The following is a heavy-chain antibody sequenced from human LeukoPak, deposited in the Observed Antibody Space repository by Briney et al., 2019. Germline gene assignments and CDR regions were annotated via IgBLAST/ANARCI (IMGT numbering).Heavy chain of an antibody. J-gene: IGHJ6*02. CDR2: IYTSGST. Sequence: SETLSLTCTVSGGSISSYYWSWIRQPAGKGLEWTGRIYTSGSTNYNPSLKSRVTMSVDTSKNQFSLKLSSVTAADTAVYYCARGDLELRDYYYYGMDVWGQGTTVTVSS. CDR1: GGSISSYY. CDR3: ARGDLELRDYYYYGMDV. D-gene: IGHD1-7*01. V-gene: IGHV4-4*07.